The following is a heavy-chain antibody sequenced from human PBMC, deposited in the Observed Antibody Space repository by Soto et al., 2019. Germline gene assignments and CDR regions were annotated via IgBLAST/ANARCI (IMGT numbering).Heavy chain of an antibody. V-gene: IGHV4-34*01. CDR3: ALSSIAARGWGNYYYGMDV. CDR1: GGSFSGYY. CDR2: INHSGST. J-gene: IGHJ6*02. Sequence: SETLSLTCAVYGGSFSGYYWSWIRRPPGKGLEWIGEINHSGSTNYNPSLKSRVTISVDTSKNQFSLKLSSVTAADTAVYYCALSSIAARGWGNYYYGMDVWGQGTTVTVS. D-gene: IGHD6-6*01.